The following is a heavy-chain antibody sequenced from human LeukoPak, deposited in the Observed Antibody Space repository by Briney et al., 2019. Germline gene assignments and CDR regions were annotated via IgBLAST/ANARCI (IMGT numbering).Heavy chain of an antibody. J-gene: IGHJ4*02. Sequence: GGSLRLSCAASGYTFSSYAMSWVRQAPGKGLEWVSAISGSGGSTYYADSVKGRFTISRDNSKNTLYLQINSLRTEDTAVYYCAKDPTELGILPMDYWGQGTLVTVSS. V-gene: IGHV3-23*01. D-gene: IGHD1-1*01. CDR1: GYTFSSYA. CDR3: AKDPTELGILPMDY. CDR2: ISGSGGST.